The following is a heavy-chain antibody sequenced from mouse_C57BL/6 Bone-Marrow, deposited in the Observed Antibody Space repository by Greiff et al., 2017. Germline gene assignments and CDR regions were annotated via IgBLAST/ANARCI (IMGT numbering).Heavy chain of an antibody. D-gene: IGHD2-4*01. CDR3: TKSDYEILVAY. CDR2: IDPEDGDT. V-gene: IGHV14-1*01. CDR1: GFNIKDYY. J-gene: IGHJ3*01. Sequence: EVKVVESGAELVRPGASVKLSCTASGFNIKDYYMHWVKQRPEQGLEWIGRIDPEDGDTEYAPKFQGKATMTADTSSNTAYLQLSSLTSEDTAVYYCTKSDYEILVAYWGQGTLVTVSA.